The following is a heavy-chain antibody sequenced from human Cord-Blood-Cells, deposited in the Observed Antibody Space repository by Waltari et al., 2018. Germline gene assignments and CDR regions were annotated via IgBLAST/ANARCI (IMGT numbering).Heavy chain of an antibody. CDR2: ISEHGSNK. J-gene: IGHJ4*02. CDR1: GLTFSSYG. CDR3: AKEPTGYSSSWSFDY. Sequence: QVQLVESGGGVVQPGRSLRLSCAASGLTFSSYGLHWVRQAPGKGLEWVAVISEHGSNKYYADSVRGRFTSSRDNSKNTQYLQMNSLRAEDTAVYYCAKEPTGYSSSWSFDYWGQGTLVTVSS. D-gene: IGHD6-13*01. V-gene: IGHV3-30*18.